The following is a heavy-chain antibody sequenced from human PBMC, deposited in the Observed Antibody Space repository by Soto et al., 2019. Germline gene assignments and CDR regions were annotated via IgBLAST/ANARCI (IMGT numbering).Heavy chain of an antibody. Sequence: SETLSLTCTVSGGSINSADYYWSWVRQPPGKGLEWIGYIYYSGSTYFNPSLKSRVTISKDTSRNQFSLRLSSVTAAVTAVYYCARAIVVTIGGMDVWGQGTTVTVSS. J-gene: IGHJ6*02. V-gene: IGHV4-30-4*01. D-gene: IGHD5-12*01. CDR1: GGSINSADYY. CDR3: ARAIVVTIGGMDV. CDR2: IYYSGST.